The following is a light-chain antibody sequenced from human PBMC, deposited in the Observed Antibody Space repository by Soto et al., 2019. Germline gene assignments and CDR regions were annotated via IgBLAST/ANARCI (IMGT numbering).Light chain of an antibody. CDR1: QGISSY. J-gene: IGKJ5*01. V-gene: IGKV1-9*01. CDR3: QQLNSYPIT. CDR2: LAS. Sequence: DIQLTQSPSFLSASVGDRVAITCRASQGISSYLAWYQQKPGKAPKLLIHLASTLQSGVPSRFSGSGSGTEFTLTISSLQPEDFATYYCQQLNSYPITFGQGTRLEIK.